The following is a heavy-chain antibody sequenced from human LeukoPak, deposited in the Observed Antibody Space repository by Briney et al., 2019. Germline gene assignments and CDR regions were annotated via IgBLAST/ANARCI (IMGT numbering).Heavy chain of an antibody. CDR1: GFTFSNAW. CDR2: IKSKTDGGTT. CDR3: TTTAGSYCGGDCYSS. J-gene: IGHJ5*02. V-gene: IGHV3-15*01. Sequence: GGSLRLSCAASGFTFSNAWMSWVRQAPGKGLEWVGRIKSKTDGGTTDYAAPVKGRFTISRDDSENTLYLQMNSLKTEDTAVYYCTTTAGSYCGGDCYSSWGQVTLVTVSS. D-gene: IGHD2-21*02.